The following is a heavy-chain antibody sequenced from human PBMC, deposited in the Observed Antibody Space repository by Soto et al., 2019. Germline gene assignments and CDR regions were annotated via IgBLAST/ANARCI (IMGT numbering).Heavy chain of an antibody. Sequence: PGESLKISCKGFGYNFKTYWIAWVRQMPGQGLEWMGIIYPGDSDTRYSPSFQGQVTISADKSISTAYLQWSSLKASDTAMYYCARPRLELGSYFDYWGQGTLVTVSS. J-gene: IGHJ4*02. CDR1: GYNFKTYW. D-gene: IGHD1-1*01. V-gene: IGHV5-51*01. CDR2: IYPGDSDT. CDR3: ARPRLELGSYFDY.